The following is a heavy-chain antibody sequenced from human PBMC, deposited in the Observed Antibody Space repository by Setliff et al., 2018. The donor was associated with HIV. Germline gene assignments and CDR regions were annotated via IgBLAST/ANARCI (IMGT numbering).Heavy chain of an antibody. CDR2: IYPGDSDT. D-gene: IGHD4-17*01. CDR3: ATWTRAETSENFQH. V-gene: IGHV5-51*01. CDR1: GYSFTIYW. Sequence: AGESLKISCKASGYSFTIYWIGWVRQMPRKGLEWMGVIYPGDSDTRYSPSFQGQVTISADKSITTAYVQWSSLKASDTAMYYCATWTRAETSENFQHWGQGTLVTVSS. J-gene: IGHJ1*01.